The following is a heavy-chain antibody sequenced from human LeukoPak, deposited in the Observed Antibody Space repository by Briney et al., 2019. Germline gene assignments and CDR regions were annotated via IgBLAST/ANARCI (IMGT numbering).Heavy chain of an antibody. CDR1: GGPISSYY. CDR3: AGRYCSGGTCYGDY. Sequence: RASETLSLTCTVSGGPISSYYWSWIRQPPGKGLEWIGYIYYSGSTNYNPSLKSRVTISVDTSKNQFSLKLSSVTAADTAVYYCAGRYCSGGTCYGDYWGQGTLVTVSS. CDR2: IYYSGST. V-gene: IGHV4-59*08. D-gene: IGHD2-15*01. J-gene: IGHJ4*02.